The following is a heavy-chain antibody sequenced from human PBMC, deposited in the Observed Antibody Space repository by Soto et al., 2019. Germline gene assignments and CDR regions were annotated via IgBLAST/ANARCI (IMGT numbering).Heavy chain of an antibody. CDR2: IYSGGST. Sequence: GGSLRLSCAASGFTVSSNYMSWVRQAPGKGLEWVSVIYSGGSTYYADSVKGRFTISRDNSKNTLYLQMNSLRAEDTAVYYCARDRRGDGYNGAYYYYGMDVWGQGTTVTVSS. V-gene: IGHV3-53*01. CDR3: ARDRRGDGYNGAYYYYGMDV. D-gene: IGHD5-12*01. J-gene: IGHJ6*02. CDR1: GFTVSSNY.